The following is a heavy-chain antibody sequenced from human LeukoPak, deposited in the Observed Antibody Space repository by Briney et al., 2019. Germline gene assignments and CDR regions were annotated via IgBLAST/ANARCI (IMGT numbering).Heavy chain of an antibody. V-gene: IGHV1-2*02. CDR3: ARNDFWSGYPGSYMDD. Sequence: ASVKVSCKASGYTFTCYYMHWVRQAPGQGLEWMGWINPNSADTKYAQKFQGRVTMTRDTSISTTYMELSRLRSDDTAVYYCARNDFWSGYPGSYMDDWGKGTTVTVSS. CDR2: INPNSADT. J-gene: IGHJ6*03. CDR1: GYTFTCYY. D-gene: IGHD3-3*01.